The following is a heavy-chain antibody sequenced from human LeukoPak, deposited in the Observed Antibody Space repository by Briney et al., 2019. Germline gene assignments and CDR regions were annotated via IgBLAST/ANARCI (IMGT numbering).Heavy chain of an antibody. CDR1: GFTFSTYW. Sequence: GGSLRLSCAASGFTFSTYWMSWVRQAPGKGLERVANIKPDGSEKYYVDSVKGRFTISRDNAKNSLYLQMNSLRAEDTAVYYCVRDRFCSTASCYKDYWGQGTLVTISS. V-gene: IGHV3-7*01. D-gene: IGHD2-2*02. J-gene: IGHJ4*02. CDR2: IKPDGSEK. CDR3: VRDRFCSTASCYKDY.